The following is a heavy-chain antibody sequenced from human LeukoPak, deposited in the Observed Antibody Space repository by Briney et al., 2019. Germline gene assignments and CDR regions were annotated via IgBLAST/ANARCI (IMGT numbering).Heavy chain of an antibody. J-gene: IGHJ4*02. CDR2: IYYSGST. V-gene: IGHV4-61*01. Sequence: SETLSLTCTVSGGSISSSSYYWSWIRQPPGKGLEWIGYIYYSGSTNYNPSLKSRVTISVDTSKNQFSLKLSSVTAADTAVYYCARGMGKFDYWGQGTLVTVSS. D-gene: IGHD1-26*01. CDR1: GGSISSSSYY. CDR3: ARGMGKFDY.